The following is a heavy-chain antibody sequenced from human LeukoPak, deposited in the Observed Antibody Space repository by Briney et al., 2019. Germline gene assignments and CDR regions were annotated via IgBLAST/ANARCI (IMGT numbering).Heavy chain of an antibody. D-gene: IGHD2-15*01. V-gene: IGHV3-7*03. CDR1: GFSVSGYW. CDR3: TTKGYCSGSSCYSRGDY. CDR2: IKQDGSEK. Sequence: GGSLRLSCAVSGFSVSGYWMTWVRQAPGKGLEWVANIKQDGSEKNYVDSVKGRFTISRDNAENSLFLQMNSLKTEDTAVYYCTTKGYCSGSSCYSRGDYWGQGTLVTVSS. J-gene: IGHJ4*02.